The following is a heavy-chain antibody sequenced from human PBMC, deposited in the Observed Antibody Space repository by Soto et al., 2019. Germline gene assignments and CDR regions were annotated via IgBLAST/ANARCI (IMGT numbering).Heavy chain of an antibody. CDR3: ASPLYCGGDCYSDAFDI. V-gene: IGHV3-21*01. D-gene: IGHD2-21*02. Sequence: GGSLRLSCAASGFTFSSYSMNWVRQAPGKGLEWVSSISSSSSYIYYADSVKGRFTISRDNAKNSLYLQMNSLRAEDTAVYYCASPLYCGGDCYSDAFDIWGQGTMVTVSS. CDR2: ISSSSSYI. CDR1: GFTFSSYS. J-gene: IGHJ3*02.